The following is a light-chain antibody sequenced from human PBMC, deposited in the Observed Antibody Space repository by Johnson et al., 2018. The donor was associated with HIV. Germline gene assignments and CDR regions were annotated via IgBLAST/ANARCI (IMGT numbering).Light chain of an antibody. CDR3: GTWDTSLSAGV. CDR1: ISNIGNNF. CDR2: DNN. V-gene: IGLV1-51*01. J-gene: IGLJ1*01. Sequence: QSVLTQPPSVSAAPGQKVTISCSGGISNIGNNFVSWYQHLPGTAPKLLIYDNNKRPSRIPDRFSASKSGTSATLGITGLQTGDEADYYCGTWDTSLSAGVFGTGTKVTV.